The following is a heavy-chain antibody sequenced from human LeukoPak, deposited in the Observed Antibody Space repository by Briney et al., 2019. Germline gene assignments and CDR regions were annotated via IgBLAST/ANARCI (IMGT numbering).Heavy chain of an antibody. CDR1: GGSISSYY. CDR3: AAFILTGYAC. CDR2: IYYSGST. D-gene: IGHD3-9*01. J-gene: IGHJ4*02. V-gene: IGHV4-59*12. Sequence: SETLSLTCTVSGGSISSYYWSWIRQPPGKGLEWIGYIYYSGSTNYNPSLKSRVTMSVDTSKNQFSLKLSSVTAADTAVYYCAAFILTGYACWGQGTLVTVSS.